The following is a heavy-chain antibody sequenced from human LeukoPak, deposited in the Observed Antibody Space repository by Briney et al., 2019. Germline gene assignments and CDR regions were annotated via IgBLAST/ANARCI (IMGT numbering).Heavy chain of an antibody. CDR3: ARAAHTTYVLGRYYYYAMDV. J-gene: IGHJ6*02. Sequence: PGRSLRLSCAASGFTFSSYTMNWVRQAPGQGLEWVARISYAGSNNYYADSVKGRFTISSDNPKNTLYLQMDSLRAEDTAVYYCARAAHTTYVLGRYYYYAMDVWGQGTTVTVSS. V-gene: IGHV3-30-3*01. CDR1: GFTFSSYT. D-gene: IGHD3-10*01. CDR2: ISYAGSNN.